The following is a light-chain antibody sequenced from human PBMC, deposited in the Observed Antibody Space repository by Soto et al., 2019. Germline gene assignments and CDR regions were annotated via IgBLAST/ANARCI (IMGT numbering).Light chain of an antibody. CDR3: AAWDDSLNGVV. CDR1: RSNIGSNT. J-gene: IGLJ2*01. V-gene: IGLV1-44*01. Sequence: QSVLTQPPSASGTPGRRVTISCSGSRSNIGSNTVNWYQQLPGTAPKLLIYSNNQRPSGVPDRFPGSKSGTSASLAISGLQSEDEADYYCAAWDDSLNGVVFGGGTKLTVL. CDR2: SNN.